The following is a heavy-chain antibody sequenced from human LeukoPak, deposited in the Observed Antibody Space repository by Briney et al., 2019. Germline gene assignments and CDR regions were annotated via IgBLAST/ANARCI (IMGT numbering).Heavy chain of an antibody. CDR1: VGTFSSYA. J-gene: IGHJ3*02. Sequence: GSSVKVSRKASVGTFSSYAISWVRQAPRQGLEWVGRIIPIFGTASYAQKIQGRVTITTDESTSTAYMELSSLRSEDTAVYYCARAVSSDSSGYLLGVFGAFDIWGQGTMVTVSS. D-gene: IGHD3-22*01. V-gene: IGHV1-69*05. CDR3: ARAVSSDSSGYLLGVFGAFDI. CDR2: IIPIFGTA.